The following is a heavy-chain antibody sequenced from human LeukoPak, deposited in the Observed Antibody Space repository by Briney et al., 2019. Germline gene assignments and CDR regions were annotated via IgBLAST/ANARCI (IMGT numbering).Heavy chain of an antibody. CDR3: ARGLGEYSSGPSEN. Sequence: GASVKVSCKASGYTFTSYDINWVRQATGQGLEWMGWMNPNSGNTGYAQKFQGRVTITRSTSISTAYMELSSLRSEDTAVYYCARGLGEYSSGPSENWGQGTLVTVSS. CDR2: MNPNSGNT. V-gene: IGHV1-8*03. D-gene: IGHD6-19*01. J-gene: IGHJ4*02. CDR1: GYTFTSYD.